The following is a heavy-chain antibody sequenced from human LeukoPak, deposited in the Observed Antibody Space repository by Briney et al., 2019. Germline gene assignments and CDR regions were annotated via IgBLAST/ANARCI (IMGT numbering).Heavy chain of an antibody. Sequence: PGGSLRLSCEAYGFTFSSYDMHWVRQAPGKGLEWVAFIRYDGSNTYYADSVKGRFTISRDNSKNTLYLQMNTLRADDTAVYYCAKDHGSSDWYYFDYWGQGTLVTVSS. CDR3: AKDHGSSDWYYFDY. D-gene: IGHD6-13*01. CDR2: IRYDGSNT. V-gene: IGHV3-30*02. CDR1: GFTFSSYD. J-gene: IGHJ4*02.